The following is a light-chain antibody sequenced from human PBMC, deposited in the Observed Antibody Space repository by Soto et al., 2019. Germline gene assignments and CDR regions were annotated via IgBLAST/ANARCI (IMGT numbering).Light chain of an antibody. J-gene: IGKJ1*01. CDR2: GAS. CDR3: QQYGSSPQT. CDR1: QSGSSSY. Sequence: EIVLTKPPSTLSLSPGEGATLSCRASQSGSSSYLAWYQQKAGQAPRLLIYGASSRASGIPDRFSGSGSGTDFTLTISRLEPEDFAVYYCQQYGSSPQTFGQGTKVDI. V-gene: IGKV3-20*01.